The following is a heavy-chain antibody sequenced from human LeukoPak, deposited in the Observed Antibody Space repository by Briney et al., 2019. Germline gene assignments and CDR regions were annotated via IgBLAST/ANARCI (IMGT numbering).Heavy chain of an antibody. V-gene: IGHV3-30*14. CDR3: ARDENYYDSSGYYYVRYFQH. Sequence: PGRSLRLSCAASGFTFSSYAMHRVRQAPGKGLEWVAVISYDGSNKYYADSVKGRFTISRDNSKNTLYLQMNSLRAEDTAVYYCARDENYYDSSGYYYVRYFQHWGQGTLVTVSS. CDR1: GFTFSSYA. CDR2: ISYDGSNK. D-gene: IGHD3-22*01. J-gene: IGHJ1*01.